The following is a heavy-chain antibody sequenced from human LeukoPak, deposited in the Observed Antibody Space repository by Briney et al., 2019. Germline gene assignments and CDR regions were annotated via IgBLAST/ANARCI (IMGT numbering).Heavy chain of an antibody. Sequence: SETLSLTCTVSGGSISSGSYYWSWIRQPAGKGLEWIGHIYTSGSTNYNPSLKSRVTISVDTSKNHFSLKLNSVTAADTAVYYCARDLLDYQLLSGSWFGPWGQGTLVTVSS. CDR3: ARDLLDYQLLSGSWFGP. CDR2: IYTSGST. J-gene: IGHJ5*02. D-gene: IGHD2-2*01. V-gene: IGHV4-61*09. CDR1: GGSISSGSYY.